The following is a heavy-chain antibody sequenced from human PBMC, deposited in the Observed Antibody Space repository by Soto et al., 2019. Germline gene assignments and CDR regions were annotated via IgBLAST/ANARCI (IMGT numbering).Heavy chain of an antibody. CDR2: IYYSGST. Sequence: PSETLSLTCTVSGGSISSYYWSWIRQPPGKGLEWIGYIYYSGSTNYNPSLKSRVTISVDTSKNQFSLKLSSVTAADTAVYYCARGPIAGYSSGWYGVFDYWGQGTLVTVSS. D-gene: IGHD6-19*01. CDR1: GGSISSYY. CDR3: ARGPIAGYSSGWYGVFDY. V-gene: IGHV4-59*12. J-gene: IGHJ4*02.